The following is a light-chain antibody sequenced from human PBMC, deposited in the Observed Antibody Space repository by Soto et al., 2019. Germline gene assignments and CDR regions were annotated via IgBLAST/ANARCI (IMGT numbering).Light chain of an antibody. CDR2: GAS. J-gene: IGKJ5*01. CDR3: RQYNQWPLT. Sequence: IVLTQSPGTLSLSPGERATLSCRASQSVTIDLAWYQQKPGQAPSLLIFGASTRATGIPARFSGTGSGTEFALTISSLQSEDFAVYYCRQYNQWPLTFGQGTRLEIK. V-gene: IGKV3-15*01. CDR1: QSVTID.